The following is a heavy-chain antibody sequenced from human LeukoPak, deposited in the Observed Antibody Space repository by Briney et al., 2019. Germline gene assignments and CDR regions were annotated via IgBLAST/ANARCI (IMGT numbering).Heavy chain of an antibody. J-gene: IGHJ4*02. CDR1: GGSISSSSYY. CDR3: TKQPYGSGSC. D-gene: IGHD3-10*01. Sequence: TSETLSLTCTVSGGSISSSSYYWGWIRQPPGKGLEWFGSIYYSGSTYYNPSLKSRVTISVDTSKNQFSLKLSSVTAADTAVYYCTKQPYGSGSCWGQGTLVTVSS. CDR2: IYYSGST. V-gene: IGHV4-39*01.